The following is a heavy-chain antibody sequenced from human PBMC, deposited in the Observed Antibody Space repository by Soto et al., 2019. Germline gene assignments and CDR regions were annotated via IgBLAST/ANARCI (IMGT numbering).Heavy chain of an antibody. Sequence: LRLSCAASGFTFSSYAMSWVRQAPGKGLEWVSAISGSGGSTYYADSVKGRFTISRDNSKNTLYLQMNSLRAEDTAVYYCAKGWRYLTYYFDYWGQGTLVTVSS. D-gene: IGHD1-1*01. J-gene: IGHJ4*02. V-gene: IGHV3-23*01. CDR1: GFTFSSYA. CDR3: AKGWRYLTYYFDY. CDR2: ISGSGGST.